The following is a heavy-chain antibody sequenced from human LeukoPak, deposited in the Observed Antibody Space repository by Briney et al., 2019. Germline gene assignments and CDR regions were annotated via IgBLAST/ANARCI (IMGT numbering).Heavy chain of an antibody. CDR3: ARDLDYGDYHCDY. D-gene: IGHD4-17*01. CDR1: GFTFSNYW. Sequence: GGSLRLSCAASGFTFSNYWMHWVRQAPGKGLVWVSRINSDGSSTNYADSVKGRFTISRDNANNTLYLQMSSLRAGDTAVYYCARDLDYGDYHCDYWGQGTLVTVSS. V-gene: IGHV3-74*01. CDR2: INSDGSST. J-gene: IGHJ4*02.